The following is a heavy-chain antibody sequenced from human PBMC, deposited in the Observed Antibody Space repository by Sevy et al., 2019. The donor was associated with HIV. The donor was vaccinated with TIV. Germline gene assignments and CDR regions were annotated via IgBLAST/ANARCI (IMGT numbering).Heavy chain of an antibody. CDR2: ISAYNGNT. J-gene: IGHJ6*02. CDR1: GYTFTSYG. Sequence: ASVKVSCKASGYTFTSYGISWVRQAPGQGLEWMGWISAYNGNTNYAQKLQGRVTMTTDTSTSTAKMELRSLRSDDTAVYYCARDFGGYYYGSGSDYYYYGMDVWGQGTTVTVSS. CDR3: ARDFGGYYYGSGSDYYYYGMDV. V-gene: IGHV1-18*01. D-gene: IGHD3-10*01.